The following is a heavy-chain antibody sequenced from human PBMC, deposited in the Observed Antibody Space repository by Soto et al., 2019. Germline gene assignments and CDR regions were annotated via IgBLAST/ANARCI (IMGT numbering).Heavy chain of an antibody. CDR2: FYPGDSDT. Sequence: GESLKISCKGSGYNFPTYWIAWVRQMPGKGLEWMGIFYPGDSDTRYSPSFQGQVTISGDKSISTAYLQWSSLKASDTAIYYCARVTSDLGGYTYGYNYLDYWGPGTMITVSS. D-gene: IGHD5-18*01. V-gene: IGHV5-51*01. J-gene: IGHJ4*02. CDR3: ARVTSDLGGYTYGYNYLDY. CDR1: GYNFPTYW.